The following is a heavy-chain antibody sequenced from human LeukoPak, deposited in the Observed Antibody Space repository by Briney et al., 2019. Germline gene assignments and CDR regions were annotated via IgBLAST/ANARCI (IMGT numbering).Heavy chain of an antibody. D-gene: IGHD1-26*01. CDR3: AKSASVGATLFDY. J-gene: IGHJ4*02. V-gene: IGHV4-38-2*02. CDR2: IYHSGST. Sequence: SETLSLTCTVSGYSISSGYYWGWIRQPPGKGLEWIGSIYHSGSTYYNPSLKSRVTISVGTSKNQFSLKLSSVTAADTAVYYCAKSASVGATLFDYWGQGTLVTVSS. CDR1: GYSISSGYY.